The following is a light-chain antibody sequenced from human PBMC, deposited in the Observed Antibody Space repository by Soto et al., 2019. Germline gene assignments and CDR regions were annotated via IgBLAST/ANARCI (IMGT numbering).Light chain of an antibody. CDR3: SSYTSSSTRLYV. V-gene: IGLV2-14*01. J-gene: IGLJ1*01. Sequence: QSALTQPASVSGSPGQSITISCTGTSSDVGGYNYVSWYQQHPGKVPKLMIYDVSNRPSGVSNRFSGSKSGNTASLTISGLQAEDEADYYCSSYTSSSTRLYVFGTGTKVTVL. CDR2: DVS. CDR1: SSDVGGYNY.